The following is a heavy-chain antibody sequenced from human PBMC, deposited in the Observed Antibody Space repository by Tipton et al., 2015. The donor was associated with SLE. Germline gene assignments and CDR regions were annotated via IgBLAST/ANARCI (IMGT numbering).Heavy chain of an antibody. CDR1: GDSISSRSSY. Sequence: TLSLTCTVSGDSISSRSSYWGWIRQPPGKGLEWIGSVAYSGSTYYNPSLESRVTISVDTSKNQFSLKLTSVSAADTAVYYCARVPEYTNYPMIWGQGALVNVSS. V-gene: IGHV4-39*07. CDR2: VAYSGST. CDR3: ARVPEYTNYPMI. D-gene: IGHD1-7*01. J-gene: IGHJ4*02.